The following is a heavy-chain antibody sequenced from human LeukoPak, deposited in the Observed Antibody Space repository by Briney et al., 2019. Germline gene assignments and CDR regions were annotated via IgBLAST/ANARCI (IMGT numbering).Heavy chain of an antibody. V-gene: IGHV3-30*02. CDR2: IQYDGNNK. Sequence: GGSLRLSCAGSGFSFSSYGMHWVRQAPGKGLEWVTFIQYDGNNKFYTDSVKGRFIISRDNSKNTLYLQMNGLRPEDTAVYFCAKVMVAFVWSLTPSDYWGQGTLVTVSS. D-gene: IGHD3-9*01. CDR3: AKVMVAFVWSLTPSDY. CDR1: GFSFSSYG. J-gene: IGHJ4*02.